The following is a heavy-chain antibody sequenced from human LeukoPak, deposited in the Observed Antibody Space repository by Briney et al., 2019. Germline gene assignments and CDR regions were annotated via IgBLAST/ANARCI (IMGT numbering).Heavy chain of an antibody. V-gene: IGHV3-9*01. CDR2: ISWNSGSI. J-gene: IGHJ4*02. D-gene: IGHD3-22*01. CDR1: GFTFDDYA. Sequence: GGSLRLSCAASGFTFDDYAMHWVRQAPGKGLEWVSGISWNSGSIGYADSVKGRFTISRDNAKNSLYLQMNSLRAEDTALYYCAKDSHYYDSSGYYRNWGPGTLVTVSS. CDR3: AKDSHYYDSSGYYRN.